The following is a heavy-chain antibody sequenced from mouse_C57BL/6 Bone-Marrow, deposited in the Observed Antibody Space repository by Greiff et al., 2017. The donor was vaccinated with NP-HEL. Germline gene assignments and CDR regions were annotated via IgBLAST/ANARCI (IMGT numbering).Heavy chain of an antibody. V-gene: IGHV1-81*01. CDR1: GYTFTSYG. CDR3: ARSYYYGSSLYYFDY. D-gene: IGHD1-1*01. J-gene: IGHJ2*01. Sequence: QVQLQHSGAELARPGASVKLSCKASGYTFTSYGISWVKQRTGQGLEWIGEIYPRSGNTYYNEKFKGKATLTADKSSSTAYMELRSLTSEDSAVYFCARSYYYGSSLYYFDYWGQGTTLTVSS. CDR2: IYPRSGNT.